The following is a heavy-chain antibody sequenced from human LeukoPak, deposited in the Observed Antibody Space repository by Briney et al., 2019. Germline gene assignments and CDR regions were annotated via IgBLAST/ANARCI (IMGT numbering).Heavy chain of an antibody. Sequence: SETLSLTCTVSGGSISSYYWSWIRQPPGKGLEWIGYIYYSGSTNYNPSLKSRVTISVNTSKNQFSLKLSSVTAADTAVYYCARTGYYYGSGSYYTSRYYYYMDVWGKGTTVTISS. J-gene: IGHJ6*03. CDR2: IYYSGST. CDR1: GGSISSYY. D-gene: IGHD3-10*01. CDR3: ARTGYYYGSGSYYTSRYYYYMDV. V-gene: IGHV4-59*01.